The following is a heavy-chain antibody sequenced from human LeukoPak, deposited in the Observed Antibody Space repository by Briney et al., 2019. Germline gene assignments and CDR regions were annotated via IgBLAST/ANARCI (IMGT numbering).Heavy chain of an antibody. CDR3: ARPKLTYYYYRSGYDGFDV. CDR1: GYNFSNYW. V-gene: IGHV5-51*01. D-gene: IGHD3-22*01. J-gene: IGHJ3*01. CDR2: IYPNDSDT. Sequence: GESLKISCKGSGYNFSNYWIAWVRQMPGKGLEWMGIIYPNDSDTRYRPSFQGQVSISADKSINTAYLQCSSLKASDTAMYFCARPKLTYYYYRSGYDGFDVWGQGTMVTVSS.